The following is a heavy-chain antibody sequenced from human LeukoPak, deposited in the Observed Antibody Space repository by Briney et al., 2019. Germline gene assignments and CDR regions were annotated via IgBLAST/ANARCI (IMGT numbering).Heavy chain of an antibody. CDR1: GYTFTSYY. D-gene: IGHD3-9*01. Sequence: ASVKVSCKASGYTFTSYYMHWVRQAPRQGLEWMGIINPSGGSTSYAQKFQGRVTMTRDTSTSTVYMELSSLRSEDTAVYYCARDPFNYDILTGVQGDDYWGQGTLVTVSS. CDR3: ARDPFNYDILTGVQGDDY. V-gene: IGHV1-46*01. CDR2: INPSGGST. J-gene: IGHJ4*02.